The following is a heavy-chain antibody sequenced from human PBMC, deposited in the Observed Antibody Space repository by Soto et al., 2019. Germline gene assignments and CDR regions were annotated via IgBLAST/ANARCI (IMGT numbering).Heavy chain of an antibody. J-gene: IGHJ4*02. Sequence: QVQLVESGGGVVQPGRSLRLSCAASGFTFSSYAMHWVRQAPGKRLEWVAVISYDGSNKYYADSVKGRFTISRDNSKNTRYLQMNSLRAEDTAVYYCARARLDTPALDYWGQGTLVTVSS. V-gene: IGHV3-30-3*01. CDR2: ISYDGSNK. CDR1: GFTFSSYA. CDR3: ARARLDTPALDY. D-gene: IGHD2-2*01.